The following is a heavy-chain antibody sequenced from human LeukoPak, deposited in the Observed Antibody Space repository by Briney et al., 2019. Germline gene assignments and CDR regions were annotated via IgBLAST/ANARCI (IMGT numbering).Heavy chain of an antibody. D-gene: IGHD2-2*01. V-gene: IGHV3-33*06. CDR3: AKARIVVVPAAPTDYYYMDV. CDR2: IWYDGSNK. CDR1: GFTFSSYG. J-gene: IGHJ6*03. Sequence: GGALRLSCAASGFTFSSYGMHWVRQAPGKGLEWAAVIWYDGSNKYYADSVKGRFTISRDNSKNTLYLQMNSLRAEDTAVYYCAKARIVVVPAAPTDYYYMDVWGKGTTVTVSS.